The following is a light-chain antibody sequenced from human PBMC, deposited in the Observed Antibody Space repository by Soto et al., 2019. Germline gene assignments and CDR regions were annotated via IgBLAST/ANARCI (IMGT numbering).Light chain of an antibody. CDR1: SSNIGAGYD. V-gene: IGLV1-40*01. CDR3: QSYDSSLSGYV. Sequence: PELKRLRSVCGDIGQGVAISYTGSSSNIGAGYDVHWYQQLPGTAPKLLIYGNSNRPSGVPDRFSGSKSGTSASLAITGLQAEDEADYYCQSYDSSLSGYVFGTGTKVTVL. J-gene: IGLJ1*01. CDR2: GNS.